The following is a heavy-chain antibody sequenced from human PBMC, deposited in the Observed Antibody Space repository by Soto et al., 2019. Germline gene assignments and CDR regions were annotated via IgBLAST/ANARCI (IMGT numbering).Heavy chain of an antibody. Sequence: SVKVSCKASGYTFTSYGITWVRQAPGQGLEWMGWISAYNGNTNYAQKFQGRVTMTTDTSTSTAYMELRSLRSDDTAVYYCGILTGYYLGYWGQGTLVTVSS. CDR1: GYTFTSYG. CDR3: GILTGYYLGY. CDR2: ISAYNGNT. D-gene: IGHD3-9*01. J-gene: IGHJ4*02. V-gene: IGHV1-18*01.